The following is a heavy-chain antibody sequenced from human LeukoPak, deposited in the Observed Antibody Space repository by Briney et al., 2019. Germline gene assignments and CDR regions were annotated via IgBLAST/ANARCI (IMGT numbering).Heavy chain of an antibody. CDR1: GYTFTGYY. V-gene: IGHV1-2*02. CDR3: ARTGYSYGYWWFDR. J-gene: IGHJ5*02. D-gene: IGHD5-18*01. CDR2: INPNSGGT. Sequence: GASVKVSCKASGYTFTGYYMHWVRQTPGQGLEWMGWINPNSGGTNYAQKFQGRVTMTRDTSISTAYMELSRLRSDDTAVYYCARTGYSYGYWWFDRWGQGTPVTVSS.